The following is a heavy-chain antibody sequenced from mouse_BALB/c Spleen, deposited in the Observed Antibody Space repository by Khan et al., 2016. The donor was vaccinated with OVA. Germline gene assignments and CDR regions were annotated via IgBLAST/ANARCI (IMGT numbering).Heavy chain of an antibody. D-gene: IGHD1-3*01. CDR3: ARSAYKYAFAY. J-gene: IGHJ3*01. Sequence: EVQLQESGPSLVQPSQTLSLTCSVTGDSITSGFWSWVRKFPGNKLEYMGYMIYSGYTYYNPSLKGRFSITRHTSKNQYYLLLNSVPTDDTATYYCARSAYKYAFAYWGQGALVTVSA. V-gene: IGHV3-8*02. CDR2: MIYSGYT. CDR1: GDSITSGF.